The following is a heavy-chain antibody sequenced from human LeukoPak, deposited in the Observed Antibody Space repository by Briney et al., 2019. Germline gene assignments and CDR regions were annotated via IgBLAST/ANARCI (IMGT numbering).Heavy chain of an antibody. CDR3: ARSGYSYGADAFDI. CDR2: IYYSGST. V-gene: IGHV4-39*07. J-gene: IGHJ3*02. D-gene: IGHD5-18*01. Sequence: SETLSLTCTVSGGSVSSSTYYWGWIRQPPGKELEWIGTIYYSGSTYYNPSLKSRVTISVDTSKNQFSLKLSSVTAADTAVYYCARSGYSYGADAFDIWGQGTMVTVSS. CDR1: GGSVSSSTYY.